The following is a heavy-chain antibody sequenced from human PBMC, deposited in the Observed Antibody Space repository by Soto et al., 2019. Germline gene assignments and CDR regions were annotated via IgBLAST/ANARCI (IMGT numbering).Heavy chain of an antibody. CDR1: GYTFTSYG. D-gene: IGHD2-8*01. Sequence: ASVKVSCKASGYTFTSYGISWVRQAPGQGLEWMGWISAYNGNTNYAQKLQGRVTMTTDTSTSTAYMELRSLRSDDTAVYYCAREMGPAGYYYYMDVWGKGTTVTVSS. CDR3: AREMGPAGYYYYMDV. V-gene: IGHV1-18*01. J-gene: IGHJ6*03. CDR2: ISAYNGNT.